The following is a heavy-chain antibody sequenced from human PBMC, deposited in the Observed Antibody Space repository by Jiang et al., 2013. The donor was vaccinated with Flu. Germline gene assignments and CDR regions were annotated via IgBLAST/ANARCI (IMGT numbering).Heavy chain of an antibody. Sequence: QSGSELKKPGASVKVSCKASGYTFTSYAMNWVRQAPGQGLEWMGWINTNTGNPTYAQGFTGRFVFSLDTSVSTAYLRISSLKAEDTAVYYCAISDSGYGYYYYGMDVWGQGPRSPSP. CDR3: AISDSGYGYYYYGMDV. CDR1: GYTFTSYA. V-gene: IGHV7-4-1*02. J-gene: IGHJ6*02. D-gene: IGHD5-12*01. CDR2: INTNTGNP.